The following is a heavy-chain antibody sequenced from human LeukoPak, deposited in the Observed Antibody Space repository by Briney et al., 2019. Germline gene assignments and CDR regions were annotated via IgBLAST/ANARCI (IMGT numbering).Heavy chain of an antibody. V-gene: IGHV4-30-2*01. Sequence: SETLSLTCTVSGGSISSGGYYWSWIRQPPGKGLEGIGYIYHSGSTYYNPSLKSRVTISVDRSKNQFSLKLSSVTAADTAVYYCARDHGGGAAANTGLDYWGQGTLVTVSS. D-gene: IGHD6-13*01. CDR3: ARDHGGGAAANTGLDY. J-gene: IGHJ4*02. CDR2: IYHSGST. CDR1: GGSISSGGYY.